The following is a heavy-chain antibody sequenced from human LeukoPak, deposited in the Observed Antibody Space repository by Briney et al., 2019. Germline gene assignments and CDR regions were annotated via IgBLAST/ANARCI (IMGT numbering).Heavy chain of an antibody. CDR1: GGSISSGDYC. D-gene: IGHD5-18*01. CDR2: IYYSGST. J-gene: IGHJ4*02. Sequence: SETLSLTCTVSGGSISSGDYCWSWIRQPPGKGLEWIGYIYYSGSTYYNPSLKSRVTISVDTSKNQFSLKLSSVTAADTAVYYCARALPRYSYGFFDYWGQGTLVTVSS. V-gene: IGHV4-30-4*01. CDR3: ARALPRYSYGFFDY.